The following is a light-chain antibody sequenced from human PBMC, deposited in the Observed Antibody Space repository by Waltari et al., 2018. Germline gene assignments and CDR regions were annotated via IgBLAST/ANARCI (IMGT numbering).Light chain of an antibody. CDR1: SGSIANNY. J-gene: IGLJ3*02. CDR2: EYN. Sequence: FMLTQPHSVSESPGKTVTISCTRTSGSIANNYVQWYQQRPGSGPTIVIDEYNQRPSWVPDRFSGSIDSSSNSASLIISGLKTEDEADYYCQSYDPPTRVFGGGTKLTVL. V-gene: IGLV6-57*04. CDR3: QSYDPPTRV.